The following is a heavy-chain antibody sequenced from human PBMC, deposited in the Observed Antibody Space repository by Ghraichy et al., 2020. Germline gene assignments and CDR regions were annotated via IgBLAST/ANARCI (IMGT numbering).Heavy chain of an antibody. J-gene: IGHJ6*03. D-gene: IGHD3-22*01. CDR1: GGSISSYY. CDR3: AIEAYYYDSSGYYFSYYYYYMDV. Sequence: SETLSLTCTVSGGSISSYYLSWILQPPGKGLEWIGYIYYSGSTNYKPSLKSRVTISVDTSKNQFSLKLGSVTAADTAVYYCAIEAYYYDSSGYYFSYYYYYMDVWGKVTTVNVSS. V-gene: IGHV4-59*01. CDR2: IYYSGST.